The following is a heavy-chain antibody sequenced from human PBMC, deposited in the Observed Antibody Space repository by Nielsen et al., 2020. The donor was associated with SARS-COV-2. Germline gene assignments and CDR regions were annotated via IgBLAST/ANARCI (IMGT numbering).Heavy chain of an antibody. CDR3: AIIAARYYFDY. CDR2: INHSGST. J-gene: IGHJ4*02. D-gene: IGHD6-13*01. CDR1: GGSVSSGSYY. V-gene: IGHV4-39*07. Sequence: SETLSLTCTVSGGSVSSGSYYWSWIRQPPGKGLEWIGEINHSGSTNYNPSLKSRVTISVDTSKNQFSLKLSSVTAADTAVYYCAIIAARYYFDYWGQGTLVTVSS.